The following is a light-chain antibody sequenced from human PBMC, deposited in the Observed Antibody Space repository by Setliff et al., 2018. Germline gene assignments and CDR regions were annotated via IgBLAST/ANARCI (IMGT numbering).Light chain of an antibody. CDR2: GNS. J-gene: IGLJ1*01. CDR3: QSYGGSLSGYV. Sequence: QSALTQPPSVSGAPGQRVTISCTGTSSDIGAGYGVHWYQQLPGTAPKFLIYGNSNRPSGVPDRFSGSKSGTSASLAIAGLQAEDEADYYCQSYGGSLSGYVFGTGTKVTVL. CDR1: SSDIGAGYG. V-gene: IGLV1-40*01.